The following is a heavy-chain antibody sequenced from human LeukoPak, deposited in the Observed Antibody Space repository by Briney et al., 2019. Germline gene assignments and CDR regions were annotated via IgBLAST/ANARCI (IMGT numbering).Heavy chain of an antibody. CDR1: GGSISSGSYY. CDR3: ARPSGYGHMDV. J-gene: IGHJ6*03. V-gene: IGHV4-61*02. D-gene: IGHD5-12*01. Sequence: SETLSLTCTVSGGSISSGSYYWSWIRQPAGKGLEWIGRIYTSGSTNYNPSLKSRVTISVDTSKNQFSLKLSSVTAADTAVYYCARPSGYGHMDVWGKGTTVTISS. CDR2: IYTSGST.